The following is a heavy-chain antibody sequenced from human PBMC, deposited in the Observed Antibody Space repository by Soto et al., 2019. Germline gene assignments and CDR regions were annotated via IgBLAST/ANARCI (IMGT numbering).Heavy chain of an antibody. V-gene: IGHV4-34*01. J-gene: IGHJ3*02. CDR3: ARGSQGYYDSSGSSFDI. CDR2: INHSGST. Sequence: SETLCLTCAVYGGSFSGYYWSWIRQPTGKGLEWIGEINHSGSTNYNPSLKSRVTISVDTSKNQFSLKLSSVTAADTAVYYCARGSQGYYDSSGSSFDIWGQGTILTVS. D-gene: IGHD3-22*01. CDR1: GGSFSGYY.